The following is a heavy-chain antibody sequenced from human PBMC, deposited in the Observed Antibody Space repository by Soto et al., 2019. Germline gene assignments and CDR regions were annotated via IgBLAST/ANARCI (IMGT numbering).Heavy chain of an antibody. D-gene: IGHD1-26*01. CDR1: GGTFSSYS. V-gene: IGHV1-69*01. J-gene: IGHJ4*02. CDR2: IIPIFGTA. Sequence: QVQLVQSGAEVKKPGSSVKVSCKASGGTFSSYSINWVRQAPGQGLEWMGEIIPIFGTANYAQKFQGRVTITADESTSTAYMELSSPRSEETAVYYCARDGGRHSGGIDYWGQGTLVTVSS. CDR3: ARDGGRHSGGIDY.